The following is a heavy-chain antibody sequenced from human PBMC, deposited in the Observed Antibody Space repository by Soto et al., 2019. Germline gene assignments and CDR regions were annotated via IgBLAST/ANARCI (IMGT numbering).Heavy chain of an antibody. CDR3: ARDLDDCSSTSCYNGAFDI. Sequence: ASVKVSCKASGYTFTGYYMHWVRQAPGQGLEWMGRIKPNSGGTNYAQKYQGWVNMTRDTSISTAYMELSRLRSDDTAVYYCARDLDDCSSTSCYNGAFDIWGQGTMVTVSS. V-gene: IGHV1-2*04. CDR2: IKPNSGGT. CDR1: GYTFTGYY. J-gene: IGHJ3*02. D-gene: IGHD2-2*02.